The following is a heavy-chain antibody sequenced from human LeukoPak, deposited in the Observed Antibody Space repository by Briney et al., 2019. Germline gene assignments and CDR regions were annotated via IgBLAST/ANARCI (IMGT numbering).Heavy chain of an antibody. D-gene: IGHD2-21*02. J-gene: IGHJ4*02. V-gene: IGHV4-30-4*01. CDR2: IYYSGST. CDR1: GGSISSGDKY. CDR3: ARVTRWAGLDF. Sequence: SETLSLTCNVSGGSISSGDKYWSWIRQPPGKGLEWIGYIYYSGSTYYDPSLKSRLTISVDTSENQFSLHLTSVTAADTAVYFCARVTRWAGLDFWGQGTLVTVSS.